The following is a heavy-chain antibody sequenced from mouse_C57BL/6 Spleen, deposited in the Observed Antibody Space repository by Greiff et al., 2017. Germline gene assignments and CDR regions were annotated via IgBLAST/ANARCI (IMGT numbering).Heavy chain of an antibody. V-gene: IGHV1-55*01. CDR2: IYTGSGST. CDR3: YGSSHYYAMDY. D-gene: IGHD1-1*01. CDR1: GYTFTSYW. J-gene: IGHJ4*01. Sequence: QVQLQQPGAELVKPGASVKMSCKASGYTFTSYWITWVQQRPGQGLEWIGDIYTGSGSTTYNEKFKGKATLTVDTASSTAYLQLSSLTSEDAAVFYCYGSSHYYAMDYWGQGTSVTVSS.